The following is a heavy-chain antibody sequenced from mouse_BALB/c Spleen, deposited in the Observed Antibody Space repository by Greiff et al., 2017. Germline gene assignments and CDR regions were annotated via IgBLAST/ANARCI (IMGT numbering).Heavy chain of an antibody. V-gene: IGHV3-2*02. D-gene: IGHD2-3*01. Sequence: DVQLQESGPGLVKPSQSLSLSCTVTGYSITSDYVWNWLRQFPGNKLEWMGFISYSGSTSYNPSLKSRISITRDTSKNQFFLQLNSVTTEDTATYYCASIYDDLDYWGQGTTLTVSS. CDR1: GYSITSDYV. CDR2: ISYSGST. J-gene: IGHJ2*01. CDR3: ASIYDDLDY.